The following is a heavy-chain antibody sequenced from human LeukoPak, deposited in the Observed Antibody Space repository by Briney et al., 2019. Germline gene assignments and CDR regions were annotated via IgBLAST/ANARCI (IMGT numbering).Heavy chain of an antibody. Sequence: ASVKVSCKASGYTFTSYYMHWVRQAPGQGLEWMGIINPSGGSTSYAQKFQGRVTMTRDTSTSTVYMELSSLRSEDTAVYYCARDPKLRYFDWLLYGLTDPGGWFDPWGQGTLVTVSS. V-gene: IGHV1-46*01. D-gene: IGHD3-9*01. CDR2: INPSGGST. CDR3: ARDPKLRYFDWLLYGLTDPGGWFDP. CDR1: GYTFTSYY. J-gene: IGHJ5*02.